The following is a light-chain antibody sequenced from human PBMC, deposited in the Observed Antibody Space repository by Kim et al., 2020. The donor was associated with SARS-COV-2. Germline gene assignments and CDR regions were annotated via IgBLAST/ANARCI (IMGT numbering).Light chain of an antibody. CDR1: NIGSKS. CDR2: YDS. Sequence: SYELTQPPSVSVAPGKTARITCGGNNIGSKSVHWYQQKPGQAPVLVIYYDSDRPSGIPERFSGSNSGNTATLTISRVEAGDEAVYYCLAWDSSSDHPLFG. J-gene: IGLJ3*02. V-gene: IGLV3-21*04. CDR3: LAWDSSSDHPL.